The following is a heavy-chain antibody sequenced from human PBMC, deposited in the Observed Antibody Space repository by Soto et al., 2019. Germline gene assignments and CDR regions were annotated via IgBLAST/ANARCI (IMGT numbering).Heavy chain of an antibody. J-gene: IGHJ4*02. CDR1: GGSISNHY. CDR3: TRANWYSEY. V-gene: IGHV4-59*11. D-gene: IGHD7-27*01. CDR2: IYYNGNT. Sequence: QVHLQESGPGLVKPSETLSLTCTVSGGSISNHYWSWIRQPPGKGLEWIGYIYYNGNTNYNTPLKSRVTMSVDTSKNQISLKLSSVTAADTAVYYCTRANWYSEYWGQGTLVTVSS.